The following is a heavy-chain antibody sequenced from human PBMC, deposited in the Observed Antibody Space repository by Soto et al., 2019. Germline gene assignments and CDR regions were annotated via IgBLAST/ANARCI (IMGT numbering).Heavy chain of an antibody. D-gene: IGHD3-22*01. CDR3: ARKKGDYYDSSGYLYYFDY. J-gene: IGHJ4*02. CDR1: GYTFTAYY. V-gene: IGHV1-2*02. Sequence: GASVKVSCKASGYTFTAYYVHWVRQAPGQGLEWMGWINPNSGGTKSAQKFQGRVTMTRDTSINTAYMELSRLTSDDTAVYYCARKKGDYYDSSGYLYYFDYWGQGTLVTVSS. CDR2: INPNSGGT.